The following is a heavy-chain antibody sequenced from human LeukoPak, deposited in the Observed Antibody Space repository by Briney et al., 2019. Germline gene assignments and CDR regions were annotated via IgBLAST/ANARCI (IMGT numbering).Heavy chain of an antibody. D-gene: IGHD6-13*01. CDR3: ASIGSSWFWVY. CDR2: IKQDGSEK. Sequence: TGGSLRLSCAASGFTFSSYWMSWVRQAPGKGLEWVANIKQDGSEKYYVDSVKGRFTISRDNAKNSLYLQMNSLRAEDTAVYYCASIGSSWFWVYWGQGTLVTVSS. V-gene: IGHV3-7*01. J-gene: IGHJ4*02. CDR1: GFTFSSYW.